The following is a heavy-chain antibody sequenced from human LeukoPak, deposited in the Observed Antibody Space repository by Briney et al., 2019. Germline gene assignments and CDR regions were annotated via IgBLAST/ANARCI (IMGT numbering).Heavy chain of an antibody. CDR3: ARGDCSSTSCYLSSGDY. CDR1: GYTFTGYY. Sequence: ASVKVSCKASGYTFTGYYMHWVRQAPGQGLEWMGWINPNSSGTNYAQKFQGRVTMTRDTSISTAYMELSRLRSDDTAVYYCARGDCSSTSCYLSSGDYWGQGTLVTVSS. V-gene: IGHV1-2*02. J-gene: IGHJ4*02. CDR2: INPNSSGT. D-gene: IGHD2-2*01.